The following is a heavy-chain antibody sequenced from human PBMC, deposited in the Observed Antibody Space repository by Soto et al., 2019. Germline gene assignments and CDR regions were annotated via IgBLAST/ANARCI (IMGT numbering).Heavy chain of an antibody. Sequence: GGSLRLSCAASGFTFSSYAMSWVRQAPGKGLEWVSAISGSGGSTYYADSVKGRFTISRDNSKNTLYLQMNSLRAEDTAVYYCAKDPGIAAAGMTSPSYGMDVWGQGTTVTVSS. V-gene: IGHV3-23*01. J-gene: IGHJ6*02. CDR3: AKDPGIAAAGMTSPSYGMDV. CDR2: ISGSGGST. D-gene: IGHD6-13*01. CDR1: GFTFSSYA.